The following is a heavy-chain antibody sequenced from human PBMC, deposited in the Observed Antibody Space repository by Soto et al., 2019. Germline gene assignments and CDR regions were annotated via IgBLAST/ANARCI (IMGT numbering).Heavy chain of an antibody. D-gene: IGHD1-26*01. CDR3: AKNQGVELVPLATVDWFDP. Sequence: GGSLRLSCVGSGFMFSSYAMSWVCQPPGKGLQWVSTISISGGSTYYADSVKSRFTVSRDNAKNTLYLQMNSLRAEDTAVYHCAKNQGVELVPLATVDWFDPWGQGSVVTVSS. V-gene: IGHV3-23*01. CDR2: ISISGGST. CDR1: GFMFSSYA. J-gene: IGHJ5*02.